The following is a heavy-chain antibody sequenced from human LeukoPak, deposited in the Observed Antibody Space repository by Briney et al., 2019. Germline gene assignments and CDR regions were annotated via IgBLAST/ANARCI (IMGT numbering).Heavy chain of an antibody. J-gene: IGHJ4*02. CDR1: GDSISYFY. V-gene: IGHV4-4*07. D-gene: IGHD6-13*01. CDR3: ARGVIAAGCNDFDY. Sequence: PSETLSLTCSVSGDSISYFYWSWIRQPAGKGLEWIGRFSSSGTTDYNASLKSRVTMSVDTSKNQLSLKVISVTAADTAVYCCARGVIAAGCNDFDYWGKGTLVTVSS. CDR2: FSSSGTT.